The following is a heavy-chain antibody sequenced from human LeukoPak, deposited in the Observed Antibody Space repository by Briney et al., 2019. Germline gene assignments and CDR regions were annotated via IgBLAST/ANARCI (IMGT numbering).Heavy chain of an antibody. V-gene: IGHV1-46*01. Sequence: ASVKVSCKAPGYTFTSYYMHWVRQAPGQGLEWMGIINPSGGSTSYAQKFQGRVTMTRDTSTSTVYMELSSLRSEDTAVYYCARALPYCSGGSCPTRSLRYWGQGTLVTVSS. CDR3: ARALPYCSGGSCPTRSLRY. CDR1: GYTFTSYY. D-gene: IGHD2-15*01. J-gene: IGHJ4*02. CDR2: INPSGGST.